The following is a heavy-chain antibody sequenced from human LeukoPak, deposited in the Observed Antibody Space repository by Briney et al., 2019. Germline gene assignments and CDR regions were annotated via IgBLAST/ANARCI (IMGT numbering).Heavy chain of an antibody. CDR1: GFTFGSYW. V-gene: IGHV3-74*01. J-gene: IGHJ4*02. CDR3: ASTNRLDY. Sequence: RGSLRLSCAASGFTFGSYWMHWVRQAPGKGPVWASRINSDGSSTSYADSAKGRFTISRDNAKNTLYLQMNSLRVEDTAVYYCASTNRLDYWGQGTLVTVSS. CDR2: INSDGSST. D-gene: IGHD2/OR15-2a*01.